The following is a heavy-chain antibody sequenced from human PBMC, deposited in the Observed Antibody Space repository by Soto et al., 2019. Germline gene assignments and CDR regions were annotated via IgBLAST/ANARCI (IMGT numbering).Heavy chain of an antibody. CDR2: ITTDGSTT. D-gene: IGHD3-3*01. V-gene: IGHV3-74*01. CDR3: ARDREWVIFDF. Sequence: PGGSLRLACAASGFTFSSYIMHWVRQTPGKGLVWVSRITTDGSTTTYADSVRGRFTISRDNAKNTLYLQMNSLSAEDTAVYYCARDREWVIFDFWAQGTLVTVSS. CDR1: GFTFSSYI. J-gene: IGHJ4*02.